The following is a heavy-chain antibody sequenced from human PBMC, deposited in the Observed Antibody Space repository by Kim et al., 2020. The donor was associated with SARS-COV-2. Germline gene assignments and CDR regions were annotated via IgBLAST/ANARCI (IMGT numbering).Heavy chain of an antibody. CDR3: ARGPLRNYDILTGYYKGKGDYYYSYGMDV. J-gene: IGHJ6*02. Sequence: GGSLRLSCAASGFTFSDYYMSWIRQAPGKGLEWVSYISSSGSTIYYAESVKGRFTISRDNAKNSLYLQMTSLRAADTAVYYCARGPLRNYDILTGYYKGKGDYYYSYGMDVWGQGTTVTVSS. D-gene: IGHD3-9*01. CDR2: ISSSGSTI. CDR1: GFTFSDYY. V-gene: IGHV3-11*04.